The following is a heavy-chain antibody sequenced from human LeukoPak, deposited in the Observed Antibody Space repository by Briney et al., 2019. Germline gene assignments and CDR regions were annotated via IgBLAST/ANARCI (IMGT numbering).Heavy chain of an antibody. Sequence: GGSLRLSCAASGFTFSDYYMSWIRQAPGKGLEWVSYISSSGSTLYYADSVKGRFTISRDNAKNSLYLQMNSLRAEDTAVYYCATSPYYYDSSGYYFYWGQGTLVTVSS. CDR2: ISSSGSTL. CDR1: GFTFSDYY. D-gene: IGHD3-22*01. V-gene: IGHV3-11*01. J-gene: IGHJ4*02. CDR3: ATSPYYYDSSGYYFY.